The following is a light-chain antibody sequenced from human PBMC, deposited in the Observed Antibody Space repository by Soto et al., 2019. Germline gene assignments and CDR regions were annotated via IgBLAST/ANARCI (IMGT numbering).Light chain of an antibody. V-gene: IGKV1-39*01. J-gene: IGKJ5*01. CDR2: GAS. CDR3: QQSYMDPIT. Sequence: DIQMTQSPATLSTSVGDIVSIPCRASQGIRNDLGWYQQKPGKAPKRLIYGASSLQSGVPSRFSGSGGGTDFTLSISSVQPEDFATYFCQQSYMDPITFGQGTRLEI. CDR1: QGIRND.